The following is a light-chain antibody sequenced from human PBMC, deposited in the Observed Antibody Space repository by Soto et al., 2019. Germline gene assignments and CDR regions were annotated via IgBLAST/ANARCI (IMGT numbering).Light chain of an antibody. Sequence: EIVLTQSPGTLSLSPGERATLSCRASQSISSSNLAWYQQTPGQAPRLLIYGASSRAAGIPDRFSGSGSGTDFTLTINRLEPEDFAVYYCQQYGGSPLITFGPGTRLEIK. CDR3: QQYGGSPLIT. CDR2: GAS. V-gene: IGKV3-20*01. CDR1: QSISSSN. J-gene: IGKJ5*01.